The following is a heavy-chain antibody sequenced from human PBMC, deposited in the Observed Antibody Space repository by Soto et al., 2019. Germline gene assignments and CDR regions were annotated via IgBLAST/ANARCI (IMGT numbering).Heavy chain of an antibody. J-gene: IGHJ6*02. V-gene: IGHV4-30-4*01. CDR3: ARDGLDCSGGSCYLIGGMDV. Sequence: SETLSLTCTVSGGSISNGDYYWSWIRQPPGKGLEWIGYIYYSGSTYYNPSLKSRVTISVDTSKNQFSLKLSSVTAADTAVYYCARDGLDCSGGSCYLIGGMDVWGQGTTVTVSS. CDR1: GGSISNGDYY. D-gene: IGHD2-15*01. CDR2: IYYSGST.